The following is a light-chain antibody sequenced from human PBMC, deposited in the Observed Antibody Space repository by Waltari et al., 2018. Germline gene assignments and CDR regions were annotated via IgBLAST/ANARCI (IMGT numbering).Light chain of an antibody. CDR2: VNSDGSH. J-gene: IGLJ3*02. CDR3: QTGGHGTWV. Sequence: QLVLTQSPSASASLGASVKLTCTLSSGHSSNIIACHQQQPEKGPRYLMKVNSDGSHSKGDEIPDRFSGSSAGAERYLTISNRQSEDEADYFCQTGGHGTWVFGGGTKLTVL. CDR1: SGHSSNI. V-gene: IGLV4-69*01.